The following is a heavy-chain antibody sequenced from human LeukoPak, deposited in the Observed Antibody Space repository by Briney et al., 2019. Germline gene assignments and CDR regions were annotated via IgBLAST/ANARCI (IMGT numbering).Heavy chain of an antibody. CDR3: ARDYLYQLLAYYYGMDV. V-gene: IGHV3-21*01. Sequence: PGGSLRLSCAASGFTFSTHAMSWVRQAPGKGLEWVSSISSSSSYIYYADSVKGRFTISRDNAKNSLYLQMNSLRAEDTAVYYCARDYLYQLLAYYYGMDVWGQGTTVTVSS. J-gene: IGHJ6*02. CDR2: ISSSSSYI. D-gene: IGHD2-2*01. CDR1: GFTFSTHA.